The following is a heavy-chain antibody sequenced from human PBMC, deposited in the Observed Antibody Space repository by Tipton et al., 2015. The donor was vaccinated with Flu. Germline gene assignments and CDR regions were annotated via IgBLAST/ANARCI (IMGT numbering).Heavy chain of an antibody. CDR2: IYTSGST. D-gene: IGHD2-2*01. Sequence: AVSGFSVDSNYMSWVRQPPGKGLEWVATIYTSGSTIVADSVKGRFSISRGNSNSIFHQMNGLRVEDSGLYYCARPALSPCHNTMDVWGQGTTVTVSS. J-gene: IGHJ6*02. V-gene: IGHV3-53*01. CDR3: ARPALSPCHNTMDV. CDR1: GFSVDSNY.